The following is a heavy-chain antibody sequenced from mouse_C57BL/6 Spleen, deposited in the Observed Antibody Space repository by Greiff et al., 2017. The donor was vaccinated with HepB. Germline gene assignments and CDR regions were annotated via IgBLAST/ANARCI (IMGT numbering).Heavy chain of an antibody. V-gene: IGHV5-4*01. CDR3: AREGLSSYWYFDV. CDR2: ISDGGSYT. CDR1: GFTFSSYA. D-gene: IGHD1-1*01. J-gene: IGHJ1*03. Sequence: EVMLVESGGGLVKPGGSLKLSCAASGFTFSSYAMSWVRQTPEKRLEWVATISDGGSYTYYPDNVKGRFTISRDNAKNNLYLQMSHLKSEDTAMYYCAREGLSSYWYFDVWGTGTTVTVSS.